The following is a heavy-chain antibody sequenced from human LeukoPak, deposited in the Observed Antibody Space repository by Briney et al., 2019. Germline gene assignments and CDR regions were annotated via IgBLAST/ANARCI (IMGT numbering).Heavy chain of an antibody. V-gene: IGHV3-30*02. D-gene: IGHD3-16*01. CDR3: AKDKIWGEDYFDY. CDR2: IGYDESKK. Sequence: GGSLRLSCEASGFTFNNFGMHWVRQAPGKGLEWVAFIGYDESKKYYAESVKGRFTISRDDSKNTLYLQMSALKTEDTAVYYCAKDKIWGEDYFDYWGQGTLVTVSS. CDR1: GFTFNNFG. J-gene: IGHJ4*02.